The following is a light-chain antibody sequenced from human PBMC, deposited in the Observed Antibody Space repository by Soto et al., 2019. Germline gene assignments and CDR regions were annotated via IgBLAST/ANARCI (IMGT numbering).Light chain of an antibody. CDR1: QSINTF. V-gene: IGKV3-11*01. CDR2: DSS. J-gene: IGKJ4*01. Sequence: EVLLTQSPATLSVSPGESVTLSCRASQSINTFLAWYKQKPGQAPRLLIYDSSSRAAGVPARFSGRGSGTDFTLTINSLEPEDFAVYHCQQRSIWPLTFGGGTRVE. CDR3: QQRSIWPLT.